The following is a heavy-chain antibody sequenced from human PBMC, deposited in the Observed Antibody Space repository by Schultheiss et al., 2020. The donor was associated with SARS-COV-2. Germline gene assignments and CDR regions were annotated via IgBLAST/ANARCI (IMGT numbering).Heavy chain of an antibody. V-gene: IGHV4-4*07. CDR3: ARVLNSYYDSSGHDY. J-gene: IGHJ4*02. CDR1: GGSISSYY. CDR2: IYTSGST. D-gene: IGHD3-22*01. Sequence: SQTLSLTCTVSGGSISSYYWSWIRQPAGKGLEWIGRIYTSGSTNYNPSLKSRVTMSVDTSKNQFSLKLSSVTAADTAVYYCARVLNSYYDSSGHDYWGQGTLVTVSS.